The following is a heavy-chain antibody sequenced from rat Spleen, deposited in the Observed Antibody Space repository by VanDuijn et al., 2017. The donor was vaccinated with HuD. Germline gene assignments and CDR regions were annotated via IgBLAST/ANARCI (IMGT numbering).Heavy chain of an antibody. Sequence: EVQMVESGGGLVKPGRSMKLSCSASGFTFNNYYMTWVRQAPTKGLEWVASISPSGVGTYYRDSMKGRFTISRDNAKSTLYLQMDSLRSEDTATYYCAKATLGYYGYTSHWGQGVMVTVSS. J-gene: IGHJ2*01. CDR3: AKATLGYYGYTSH. V-gene: IGHV5-25*01. D-gene: IGHD1-9*01. CDR1: GFTFNNYY. CDR2: ISPSGVGT.